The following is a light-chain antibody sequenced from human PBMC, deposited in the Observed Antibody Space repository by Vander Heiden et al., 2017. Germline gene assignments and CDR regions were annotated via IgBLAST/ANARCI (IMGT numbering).Light chain of an antibody. CDR1: QGISSY. CDR3: QQLNSYPRIT. J-gene: IGKJ5*01. V-gene: IGKV1-9*01. Sequence: DIQLTQSPSFLSASVGDRVTITCRASQGISSYLAWYQQKAGKAPKLLIYAASTLQSGVPSRFSGSVSGTDFTLTISSLQPEDFATYYCQQLNSYPRITFGQGTRLEIK. CDR2: AAS.